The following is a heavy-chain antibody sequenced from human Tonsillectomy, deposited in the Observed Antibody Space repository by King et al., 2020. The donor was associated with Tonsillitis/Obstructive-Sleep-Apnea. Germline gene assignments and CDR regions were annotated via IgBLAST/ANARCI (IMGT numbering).Heavy chain of an antibody. V-gene: IGHV4-31*03. CDR3: AREESTIVTRYYFDY. CDR1: GGSISSGGYY. Sequence: VQLQESGPGLVKPSQTLSLTCTVSGGSISSGGYYWSWIRQHPGKGLEWIGYIYYSGSTYYNPSLKSRVTISLDTSKNQFSLKLSSVTAADPAVYYCAREESTIVTRYYFDYWGQGTLVTVSS. J-gene: IGHJ4*02. D-gene: IGHD4-11*01. CDR2: IYYSGST.